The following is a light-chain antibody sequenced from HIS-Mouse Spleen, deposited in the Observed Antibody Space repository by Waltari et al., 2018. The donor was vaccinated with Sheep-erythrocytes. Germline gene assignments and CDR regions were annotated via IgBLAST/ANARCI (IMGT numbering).Light chain of an antibody. V-gene: IGLV2-8*01. CDR2: EVS. Sequence: QSALTQPPSASGSPGQSVTISCTGTRTDVCGYNYVSWYQPHPGKAPQPMIYEVSKRPSGVPDRFSGSKSGNTASLTVSGLQAEDEADYYCSSYAGSNNLVFGGGTKLTVL. CDR3: SSYAGSNNLV. J-gene: IGLJ2*01. CDR1: RTDVCGYNY.